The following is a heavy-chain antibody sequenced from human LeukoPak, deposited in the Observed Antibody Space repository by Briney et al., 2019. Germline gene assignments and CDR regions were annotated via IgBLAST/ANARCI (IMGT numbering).Heavy chain of an antibody. CDR1: GYTFSGYY. J-gene: IGHJ1*01. CDR2: ITPNSGGT. V-gene: IGHV1-2*02. D-gene: IGHD6-13*01. CDR3: ARGYPLSTTAAGTYFQH. Sequence: GASVKVSCKASGYTFSGYYMHWVRQAAGQGLEWMGWITPNSGGTNYAQKFQGRVTMTRDTSISTAYMELSRLRSDDTAVYYCARGYPLSTTAAGTYFQHWGQGTLVTVSS.